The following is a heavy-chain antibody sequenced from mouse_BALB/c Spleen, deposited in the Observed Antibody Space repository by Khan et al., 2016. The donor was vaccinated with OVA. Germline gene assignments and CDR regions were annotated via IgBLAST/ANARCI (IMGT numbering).Heavy chain of an antibody. J-gene: IGHJ2*01. Sequence: IQLVQSGAELVGSGASVKLSCTASGFNIKDYYMHWVKQRPEQGLEWIGWIDPENGDTEYAPKFQGKATMTADTSSNTAYLQLSSLTSEDTAVYYCNALLRGKYFDYWGQGTTLTVSS. V-gene: IGHV14-4*02. D-gene: IGHD1-1*01. CDR2: IDPENGDT. CDR1: GFNIKDYY. CDR3: NALLRGKYFDY.